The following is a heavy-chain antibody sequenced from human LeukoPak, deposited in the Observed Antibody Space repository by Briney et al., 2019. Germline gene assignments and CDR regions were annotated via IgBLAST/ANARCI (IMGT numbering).Heavy chain of an antibody. CDR2: IYYSGYT. J-gene: IGHJ4*02. CDR1: GGSISSTSYY. V-gene: IGHV4-39*02. D-gene: IGHD2-21*02. CDR3: ARDLDGDYDSYSFDY. Sequence: PSETLSLTCTVSGGSISSTSYYWGWIRQPPGKGLEWIGSIYYSGYTYYNSSLKSRLSMSIDTSKNQFSLKLTSVSAADTAVYYCARDLDGDYDSYSFDYWGQGILVTVSS.